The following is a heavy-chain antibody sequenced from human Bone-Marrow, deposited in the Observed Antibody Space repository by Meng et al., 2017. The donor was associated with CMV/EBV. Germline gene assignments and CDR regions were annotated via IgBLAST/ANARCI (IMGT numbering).Heavy chain of an antibody. J-gene: IGHJ6*02. V-gene: IGHV3-48*04. Sequence: GESLKISCAASGFTFSSYSMNWVRQAPGKGLEWVSYISSSGSTIYYADSVKGRFTISRDNAKNSLYLQMNSLRAEDTAVYYCASFNDILTGYGNGMDVWGQGTTVTVSS. CDR1: GFTFSSYS. CDR3: ASFNDILTGYGNGMDV. D-gene: IGHD3-9*01. CDR2: ISSSGSTI.